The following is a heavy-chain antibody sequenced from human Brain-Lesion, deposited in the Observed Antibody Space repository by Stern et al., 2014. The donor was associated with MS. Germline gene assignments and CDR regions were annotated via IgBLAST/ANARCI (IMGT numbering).Heavy chain of an antibody. D-gene: IGHD3-9*01. CDR3: AKGPYYDILTGISAYPDLDY. CDR2: IIGSGVGT. Sequence: EVQLVESGGGLVQPGGSLRLSCAASGFTFNRYAMSWVRQAPGKGLEWVSSIIGSGVGTYYADSVKGRFTISRHNSKKTLTLQMDRLRADDTAVYYCAKGPYYDILTGISAYPDLDYWGQGTLITVSS. CDR1: GFTFNRYA. J-gene: IGHJ4*02. V-gene: IGHV3-23*04.